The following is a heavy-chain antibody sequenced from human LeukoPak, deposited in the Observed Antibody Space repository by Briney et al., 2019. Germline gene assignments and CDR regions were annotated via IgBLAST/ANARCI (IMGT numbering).Heavy chain of an antibody. J-gene: IGHJ4*02. D-gene: IGHD3-10*01. Sequence: GGSLRLSCAASGFTFDDYAMHWVRQAPGKGLEWVSLISWDGGSTYYADSVKGRFTISRDNSKNSLYLQMNSLRAEDTALYYCAKSYYYGSGSQPYFDYWGQGTLVTVSS. CDR1: GFTFDDYA. V-gene: IGHV3-43D*03. CDR2: ISWDGGST. CDR3: AKSYYYGSGSQPYFDY.